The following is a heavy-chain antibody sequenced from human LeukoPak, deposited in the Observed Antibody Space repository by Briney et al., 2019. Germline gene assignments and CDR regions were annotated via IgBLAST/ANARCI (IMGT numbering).Heavy chain of an antibody. V-gene: IGHV3-23*01. CDR2: ISGSGGST. CDR1: GFTFSSYA. J-gene: IGHJ4*02. CDR3: AKDSYYDSGGRGSSPPFDY. D-gene: IGHD3-10*01. Sequence: GGSLRLSCAASGFTFSSYAMSWVRQAPGKGLEWVSAISGSGGSTYYADSEKGRFTISRDNSKNTLYLQMNSLRAEDTAVYYCAKDSYYDSGGRGSSPPFDYWGQGTLVTVSS.